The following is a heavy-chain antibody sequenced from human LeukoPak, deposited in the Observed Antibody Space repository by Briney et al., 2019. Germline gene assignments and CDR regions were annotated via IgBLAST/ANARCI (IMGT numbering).Heavy chain of an antibody. CDR2: IYYSGST. V-gene: IGHV4-59*01. CDR3: ARGAFIDRYCSGGSCDTPFDY. D-gene: IGHD2-15*01. Sequence: SETLSLTCTVSGGSISSYYWSWIRQPPGKGLEWIGYIYYSGSTNYNPSLKSRVTISVDTSKNQFSLKLSSVTAADTAVYYCARGAFIDRYCSGGSCDTPFDYWGQGTLVTVSS. J-gene: IGHJ4*02. CDR1: GGSISSYY.